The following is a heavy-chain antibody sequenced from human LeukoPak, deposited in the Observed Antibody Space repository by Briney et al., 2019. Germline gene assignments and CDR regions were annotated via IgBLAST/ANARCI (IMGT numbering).Heavy chain of an antibody. CDR1: GFTFSDCY. CDR2: ISSSGSTI. J-gene: IGHJ4*02. V-gene: IGHV3-11*04. Sequence: GGSLRLSCAASGFTFSDCYMSWLRQTPGKGLEWVSYISSSGSTIYYADSVKGRFTISRDNAKNSLYLQMNSLRAEDTAVYYCAREGYCSGGSCYYFDYWGQGTLVTVSS. CDR3: AREGYCSGGSCYYFDY. D-gene: IGHD2-15*01.